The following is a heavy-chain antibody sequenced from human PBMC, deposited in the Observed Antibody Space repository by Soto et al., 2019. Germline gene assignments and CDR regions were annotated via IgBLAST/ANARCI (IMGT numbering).Heavy chain of an antibody. J-gene: IGHJ5*02. CDR2: IYYSWST. Sequence: SETLSLTCTVSGGSVSSGSYYWSWVRQPPGKGLEWIGYIYYSWSTNYNPSLKSRVTISVDTSKNQFSLKLSSVTAADTAVYYCARDRGTYYYGSGSYWFDPWGQGTLVTVSS. CDR1: GGSVSSGSYY. D-gene: IGHD3-10*01. CDR3: ARDRGTYYYGSGSYWFDP. V-gene: IGHV4-61*01.